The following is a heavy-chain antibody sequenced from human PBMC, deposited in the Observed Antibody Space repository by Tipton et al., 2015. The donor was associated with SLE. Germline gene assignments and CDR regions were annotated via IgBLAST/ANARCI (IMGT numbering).Heavy chain of an antibody. CDR2: IYTNEHT. V-gene: IGHV4-4*07. D-gene: IGHD4-11*01. Sequence: TLSLICTVSGGSISSYYWSWIRQPAGGGLGWIGRIYTNEHTNYKPSLKSRVTMSVDTSKNHFSLKLISVTAADTAVYYCAREFLNPVTTVHYYFDLWGRGTLVTVSS. CDR3: AREFLNPVTTVHYYFDL. CDR1: GGSISSYY. J-gene: IGHJ2*01.